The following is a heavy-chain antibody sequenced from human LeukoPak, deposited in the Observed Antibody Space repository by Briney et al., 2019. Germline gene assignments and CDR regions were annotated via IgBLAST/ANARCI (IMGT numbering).Heavy chain of an antibody. J-gene: IGHJ6*02. Sequence: SVKVSCKASGGTFISYAISWVRQAPGQGLEWMGGIIPIFGTANYAQKFQGRVTITADESTSTAYMELSSLRSEDTAVYYCARDGVPVYSNPHYYYYGMDVWGQGTTVTVSS. CDR2: IIPIFGTA. CDR3: ARDGVPVYSNPHYYYYGMDV. D-gene: IGHD4-11*01. CDR1: GGTFISYA. V-gene: IGHV1-69*13.